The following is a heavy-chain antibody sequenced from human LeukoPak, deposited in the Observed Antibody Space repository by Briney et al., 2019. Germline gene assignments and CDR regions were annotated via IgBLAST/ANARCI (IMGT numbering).Heavy chain of an antibody. J-gene: IGHJ4*02. D-gene: IGHD6-19*01. Sequence: GESLKISCKGSGYSFTNYWIGWVRQMPGKGLEWMGIIYPADSDIRYSPSFQGQVTMSVDKSISTAYLQWSSLKASDTAMYHCARHGEAAGSGLPEDYWGQGTLVTVSS. CDR2: IYPADSDI. V-gene: IGHV5-51*01. CDR1: GYSFTNYW. CDR3: ARHGEAAGSGLPEDY.